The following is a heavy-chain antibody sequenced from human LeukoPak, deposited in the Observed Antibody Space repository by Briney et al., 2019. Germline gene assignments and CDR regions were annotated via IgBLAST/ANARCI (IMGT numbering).Heavy chain of an antibody. J-gene: IGHJ3*02. D-gene: IGHD6-13*01. Sequence: PGGSLRLSCAASGFTFDDYTMHWVRQAPGKGLEWVSLISWDGGSTYYADSVKGRFTISRDNSKNSLYLQMNSLRTEDTALYYCAKANSSSWYDAFDIWGQGTMVTVSS. CDR2: ISWDGGST. CDR1: GFTFDDYT. CDR3: AKANSSSWYDAFDI. V-gene: IGHV3-43*01.